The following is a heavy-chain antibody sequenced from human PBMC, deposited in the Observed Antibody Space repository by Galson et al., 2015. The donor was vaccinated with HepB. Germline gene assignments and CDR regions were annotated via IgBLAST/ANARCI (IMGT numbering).Heavy chain of an antibody. V-gene: IGHV1-24*01. CDR1: GYTLTELS. D-gene: IGHD1-14*01. CDR3: ATNQRGYYYYYMDV. J-gene: IGHJ6*03. Sequence: SVKVSCKVSGYTLTELSMHWVRQAPGKGLEWMGGFDPEDGETIYAQEFQGRVTMTEDTSTDTAYMELSSLRSEDTAVYYCATNQRGYYYYYMDVWGKGTTVTVSS. CDR2: FDPEDGET.